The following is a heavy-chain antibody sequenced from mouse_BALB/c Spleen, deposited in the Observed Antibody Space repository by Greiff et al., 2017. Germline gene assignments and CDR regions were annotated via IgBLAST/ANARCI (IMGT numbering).Heavy chain of an antibody. Sequence: LQESGPELVKPGASVKMSCKASGYTFTSYVMHWVKQKPGQGLEWIGYINPYNDGTKYNEKFKGKATLTSDKSSSTAYMELSSLTSEDSAVYYCARRAYYRYDGAWFAYWGQGTLVTVSA. D-gene: IGHD2-14*01. CDR2: INPYNDGT. V-gene: IGHV1-14*01. CDR3: ARRAYYRYDGAWFAY. J-gene: IGHJ3*01. CDR1: GYTFTSYV.